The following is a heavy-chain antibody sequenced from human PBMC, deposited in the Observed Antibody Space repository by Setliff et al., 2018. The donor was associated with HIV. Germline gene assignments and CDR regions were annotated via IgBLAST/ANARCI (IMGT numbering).Heavy chain of an antibody. CDR2: FYDSGST. CDR3: ARTPTDYYDSTRLGDGFDI. CDR1: GAFNSRYY. D-gene: IGHD3-22*01. J-gene: IGHJ3*02. Sequence: SETLSLTCTVSGAFNSRYYWSWIRQPPGKGLEWIGYFYDSGSTYYNPSLKSRVTISVDTSKKQFSLKLTSVTAADTAVYSCARTPTDYYDSTRLGDGFDIWGQGTVVTVSS. V-gene: IGHV4-59*08.